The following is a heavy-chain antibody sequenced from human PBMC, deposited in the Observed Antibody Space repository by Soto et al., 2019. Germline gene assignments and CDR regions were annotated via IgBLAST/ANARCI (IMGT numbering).Heavy chain of an antibody. J-gene: IGHJ6*02. CDR1: GGSISSGGYY. CDR3: ARNTAMVTYYYYGMDV. Sequence: PSETLSLTCTVSGGSISSGGYYWSWIRQHPGKGLEWIGYIYYSGSTYYNPSLKSRVTISVDTSKNQFSLKLSSVTAADTAVYYCARNTAMVTYYYYGMDVWGQGTTVTVSS. D-gene: IGHD5-18*01. V-gene: IGHV4-31*03. CDR2: IYYSGST.